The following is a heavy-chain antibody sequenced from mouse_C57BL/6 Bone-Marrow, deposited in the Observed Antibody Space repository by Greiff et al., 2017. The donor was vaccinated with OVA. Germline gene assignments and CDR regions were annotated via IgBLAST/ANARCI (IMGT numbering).Heavy chain of an antibody. D-gene: IGHD2-2*01. CDR1: GYAFSSSW. CDR3: GGPYGSLFAY. Sequence: QVQLQQSGPELVKPGASVKISCKASGYAFSSSWMNWVKQRPGKGLEWIGRIYPGDGDTNYNGKFKGKATLTADKSSSTAYMQLSSLTSEDSAVYFCGGPYGSLFAYWGQGTLVTVSA. J-gene: IGHJ3*01. V-gene: IGHV1-82*01. CDR2: IYPGDGDT.